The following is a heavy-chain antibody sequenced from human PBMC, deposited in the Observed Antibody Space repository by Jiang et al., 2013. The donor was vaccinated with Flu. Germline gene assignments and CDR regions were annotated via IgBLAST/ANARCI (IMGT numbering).Heavy chain of an antibody. CDR3: ARDTWYDP. Sequence: GPGLVKPSETLSLTCNVSGGSISSSSYYWGWVRQPPGKGLEWIGSICYSGRTYYNPSLKSRVTISVDTSKNQFSLKLSSVTATDTAVYYCARDTWYDPWGQGTLVTVSS. V-gene: IGHV4-39*07. CDR1: GGSISSSSYY. CDR2: ICYSGRT. J-gene: IGHJ5*02.